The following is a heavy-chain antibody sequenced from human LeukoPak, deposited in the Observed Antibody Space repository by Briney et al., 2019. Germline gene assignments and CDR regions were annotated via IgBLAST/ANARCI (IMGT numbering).Heavy chain of an antibody. CDR3: ATGSGLGDY. V-gene: IGHV4-34*01. J-gene: IGHJ4*02. D-gene: IGHD3-22*01. Sequence: SETLSLTWAVYGVSFSGYYWSWIRQPPGKGLEWIGEINHSGSTNYNPSLKSRVTISVDPSKNQFSLKLSSVTGADTAVYYCATGSGLGDYWGQGTLVTVSS. CDR2: INHSGST. CDR1: GVSFSGYY.